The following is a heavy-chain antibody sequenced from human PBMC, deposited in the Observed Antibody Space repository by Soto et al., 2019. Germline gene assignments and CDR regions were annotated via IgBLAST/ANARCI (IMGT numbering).Heavy chain of an antibody. Sequence: QVQLQESGPGLVKPSQTLSLTCTVSGGSISSGDYYWSWIRQPPGKGLEWIGYIYYSGSTYYNPSLKGRVTISVDTSKNQCSLKLSSVTAADTAVYYCARVSITVVVPAAIDYWGQGTLVTVSS. CDR2: IYYSGST. J-gene: IGHJ4*02. CDR1: GGSISSGDYY. D-gene: IGHD2-2*01. CDR3: ARVSITVVVPAAIDY. V-gene: IGHV4-30-4*01.